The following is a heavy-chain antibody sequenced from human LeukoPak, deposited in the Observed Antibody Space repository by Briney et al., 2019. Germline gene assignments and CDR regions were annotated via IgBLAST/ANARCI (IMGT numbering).Heavy chain of an antibody. D-gene: IGHD3-22*01. J-gene: IGHJ5*02. CDR3: TKERGGGGRRINLMVGGYGP. CDR2: ISYHGRDK. Sequence: GGSLRLSCAASGFTFSSYAMHWVRQAPGKGLEWVAAISYHGRDKYYADAVSGRFTISRDNSKNTLHLEMNSLRTDDTAVYYCTKERGGGGRRINLMVGGYGPWGQGTQVTVSS. V-gene: IGHV3-30*04. CDR1: GFTFSSYA.